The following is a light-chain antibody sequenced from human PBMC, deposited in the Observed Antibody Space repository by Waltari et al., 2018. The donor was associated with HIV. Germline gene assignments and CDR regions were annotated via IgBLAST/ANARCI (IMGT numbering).Light chain of an antibody. CDR2: EVN. Sequence: QSSLTQPASVSASPGQSITISCTGTSLDVVAYNYVSWYQQHPGKAPKLMIYEVNNRPSGVSNRLSGSKSGNTASRNISGLQAEDEADYYCSSYTTRNTRVFGGGTKLTVL. J-gene: IGLJ2*01. CDR1: SLDVVAYNY. V-gene: IGLV2-14*01. CDR3: SSYTTRNTRV.